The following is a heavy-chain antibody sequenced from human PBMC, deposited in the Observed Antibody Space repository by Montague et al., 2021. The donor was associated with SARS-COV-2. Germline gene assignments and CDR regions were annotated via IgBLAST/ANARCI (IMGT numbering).Heavy chain of an antibody. J-gene: IGHJ4*02. CDR2: SYQNGAT. CDR1: GFSISSGYY. D-gene: IGHD3-3*01. Sequence: SETLSLTCTVSGFSISSGYYCGWIRHTPGKGLEWIGSSYQNGATYYTPPLKRPVTTLLDTSKNQFSLSLTSVTAADTAVYYCARSGVGIFDFSYFDSWGQGSLVIVAS. CDR3: ARSGVGIFDFSYFDS. V-gene: IGHV4-38-2*02.